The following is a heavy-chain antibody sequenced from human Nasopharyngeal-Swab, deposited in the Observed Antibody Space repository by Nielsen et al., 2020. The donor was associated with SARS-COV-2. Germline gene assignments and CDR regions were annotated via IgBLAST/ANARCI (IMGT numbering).Heavy chain of an antibody. CDR2: IYYGGST. D-gene: IGHD6-13*01. V-gene: IGHV4-39*01. Sequence: WIRQPPGKGLEWIGSIYYGGSTYYNPSLKSRVTISVDTSKNQLSLNLSSVTAADMAVYYCARRPISAAVNWFDPWGQGTLVTVSS. J-gene: IGHJ5*02. CDR3: ARRPISAAVNWFDP.